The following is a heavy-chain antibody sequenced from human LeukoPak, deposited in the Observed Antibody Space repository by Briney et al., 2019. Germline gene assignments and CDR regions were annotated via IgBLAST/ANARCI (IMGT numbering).Heavy chain of an antibody. CDR1: GFTFSDYY. Sequence: GGSLRLSCAASGFTFSDYYMSWIRQAPGKGLEWVSYISSSGSTIYYADSVKGRFTISRDNAKNSLYLQMNSLRAEDTAVYYCVRAVELRFLEWTLDYWGQGTLVTVSS. CDR3: VRAVELRFLEWTLDY. D-gene: IGHD3-3*01. J-gene: IGHJ4*02. CDR2: ISSSGSTI. V-gene: IGHV3-11*01.